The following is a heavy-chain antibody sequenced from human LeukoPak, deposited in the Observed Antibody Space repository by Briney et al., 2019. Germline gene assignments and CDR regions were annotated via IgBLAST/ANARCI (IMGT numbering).Heavy chain of an antibody. V-gene: IGHV3-23*01. Sequence: PGGSLRLSCAASGFTFSSYAMSWVRQAPGKGLEWVSAISGSGGSTYYADSVKGRFTISRDNSKNTLYLQMNSLRAEDTAVYYCAKSGGHRYCSSTSCPALETFDYWGQGTLVTVSS. CDR1: GFTFSSYA. CDR3: AKSGGHRYCSSTSCPALETFDY. CDR2: ISGSGGST. J-gene: IGHJ4*02. D-gene: IGHD2-2*01.